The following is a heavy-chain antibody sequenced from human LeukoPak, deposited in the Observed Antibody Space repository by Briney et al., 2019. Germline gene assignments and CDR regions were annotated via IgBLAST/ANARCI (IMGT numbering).Heavy chain of an antibody. CDR2: ISSTGGST. V-gene: IGHV3-23*01. D-gene: IGHD2-8*01. Sequence: PGGSLRLSCAASGFTFSSYAMSWVRQAPGKGLEWVSGISSTGGSTYYADSVKGRFTISRDNSKNTLYLQMNSLRAEDTAVYYCARGGPQVSYPVDYWGQGTLVTVSS. J-gene: IGHJ4*02. CDR3: ARGGPQVSYPVDY. CDR1: GFTFSSYA.